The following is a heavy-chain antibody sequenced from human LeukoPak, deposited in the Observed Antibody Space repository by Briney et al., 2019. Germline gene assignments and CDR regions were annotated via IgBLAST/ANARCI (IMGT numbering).Heavy chain of an antibody. CDR2: ISGSGGST. CDR1: GFTFSSYG. CDR3: TADVPNDDGDYVPIDY. D-gene: IGHD4-17*01. V-gene: IGHV3-23*01. J-gene: IGHJ4*02. Sequence: PGGTLRLSCAASGFTFSSYGMNWVRLAPGQGLEWISSISGSGGSTYHADSVKGRFTISRDNSKNTLYLQMNSLKTEDTAVYYCTADVPNDDGDYVPIDYWGQGTLVTVSS.